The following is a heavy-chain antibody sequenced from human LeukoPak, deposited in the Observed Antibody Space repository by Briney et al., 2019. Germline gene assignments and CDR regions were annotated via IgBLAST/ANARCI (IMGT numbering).Heavy chain of an antibody. D-gene: IGHD6-13*01. Sequence: VASVKVSCKASGGTFSSYAISWVRQAPGQGLEWMGGIIPIFGTANYAQKFQGRVTITADESTSTAYMELSSLRSEDTAVYYCAGGGDPGIAAAGTEYTGLKPWGQGTLSPSPQ. CDR3: AGGGDPGIAAAGTEYTGLKP. CDR1: GGTFSSYA. V-gene: IGHV1-69*13. CDR2: IIPIFGTA. J-gene: IGHJ5*02.